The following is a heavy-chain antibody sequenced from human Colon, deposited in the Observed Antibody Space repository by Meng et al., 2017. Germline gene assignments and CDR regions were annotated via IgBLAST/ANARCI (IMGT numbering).Heavy chain of an antibody. D-gene: IGHD3-10*02. CDR2: TYYRSKYYN. J-gene: IGHJ4*02. Sequence: HVQLHQSVQGLVKPPQPLYLTCAISGASVSSNSAAWNWLRQSPSRGLEWLGRTYYRSKYYNDYALSVKSRITINPDTSKNQFSLQLNSVTPEDTAIYYCARDWGDVRGGFDFWGQGTLVTVSS. CDR1: GASVSSNSAA. V-gene: IGHV6-1*01. CDR3: ARDWGDVRGGFDF.